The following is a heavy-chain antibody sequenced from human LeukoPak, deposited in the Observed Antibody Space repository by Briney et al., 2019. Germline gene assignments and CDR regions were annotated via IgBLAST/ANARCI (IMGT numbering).Heavy chain of an antibody. CDR3: PRGIPRFDY. J-gene: IGHJ4*02. CDR1: GGSISSGDYY. D-gene: IGHD2-2*02. Sequence: SETLSLTCTVSGGSISSGDYYWSWIRQPPGEGLEWIGYIYYSGSTFHNPSLKSRITISVDTSKNQFSLQLSSVTAADTAVYYCPRGIPRFDYWGQGPLVTVPS. CDR2: IYYSGST. V-gene: IGHV4-30-4*01.